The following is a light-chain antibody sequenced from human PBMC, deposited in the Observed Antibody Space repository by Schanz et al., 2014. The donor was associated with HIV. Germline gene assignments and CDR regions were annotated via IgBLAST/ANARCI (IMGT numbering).Light chain of an antibody. CDR3: QYFGNSGGT. CDR1: QSVSSSY. Sequence: EIVLTQSPGTLSLSPGERATLSCRASQSVSSSYLAWYQQKPGQAPRLLIYGISIRATGIPDRFSGSGSGTDFTLTISRLEPEDFAVYFCQYFGNSGGTFGGGTKVEIK. V-gene: IGKV3-20*01. J-gene: IGKJ4*01. CDR2: GIS.